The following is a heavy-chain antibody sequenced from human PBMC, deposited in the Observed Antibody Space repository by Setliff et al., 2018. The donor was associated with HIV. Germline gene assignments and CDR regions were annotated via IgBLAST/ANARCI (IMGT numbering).Heavy chain of an antibody. D-gene: IGHD3-10*01. V-gene: IGHV4-4*07. Sequence: SETLSLTCTISGGSFGVYRWSWIRQPAGRGLEWSGRIDSSGTTDYKPSLKGRVAISVDTSRNQFSLRVTSVTAADTAVYFCARDRHSSGLGSYGPWGPGILVTVSS. J-gene: IGHJ5*02. CDR2: IDSSGTT. CDR3: ARDRHSSGLGSYGP. CDR1: GGSFGVYR.